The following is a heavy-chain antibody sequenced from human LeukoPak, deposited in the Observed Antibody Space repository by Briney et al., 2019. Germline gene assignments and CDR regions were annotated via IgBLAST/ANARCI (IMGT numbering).Heavy chain of an antibody. V-gene: IGHV4-39*01. Sequence: PSETLSLTCTVSGGSISSSSYYWGWIRQPPGKGLGWIGSIYYSGSTYYNPSLKSRVTISVDTSKNQFSLKLSSVTAADTAVYYCARGYNANYFDYWGQGTLVTVSS. CDR1: GGSISSSSYY. CDR3: ARGYNANYFDY. CDR2: IYYSGST. J-gene: IGHJ4*02. D-gene: IGHD5-18*01.